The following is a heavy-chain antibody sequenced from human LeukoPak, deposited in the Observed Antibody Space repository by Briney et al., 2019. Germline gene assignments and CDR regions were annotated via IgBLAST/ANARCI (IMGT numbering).Heavy chain of an antibody. D-gene: IGHD6-13*01. Sequence: GGSLRLSCAASGFTFSSYAMGWVRQAPGKGLEWVSAISGSGGSTYYADSVKGRFTISRDNSKNTLYLQMNSLRAEDTAVYYCAKEGSSSWSRPNDAFDIWGQGTMVTVSS. CDR3: AKEGSSSWSRPNDAFDI. CDR2: ISGSGGST. CDR1: GFTFSSYA. V-gene: IGHV3-23*01. J-gene: IGHJ3*02.